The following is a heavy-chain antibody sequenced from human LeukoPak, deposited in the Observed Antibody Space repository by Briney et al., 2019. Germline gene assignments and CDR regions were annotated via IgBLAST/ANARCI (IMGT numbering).Heavy chain of an antibody. CDR1: GFTFSSYE. CDR2: ISSTSSYI. V-gene: IGHV3-21*01. Sequence: GGSLRLSCAASGFTFSSYEMNWVRQAPGKGLEWVSSISSTSSYIYYADSVKGRFTISRDTAKSSLYLQMNSLRAEDTAMYYCARVTLTGYFAFDSWGQGTLVTVSS. CDR3: ARVTLTGYFAFDS. D-gene: IGHD3-9*01. J-gene: IGHJ4*02.